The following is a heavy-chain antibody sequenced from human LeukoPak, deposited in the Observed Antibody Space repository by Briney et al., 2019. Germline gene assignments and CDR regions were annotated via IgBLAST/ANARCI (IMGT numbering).Heavy chain of an antibody. Sequence: GGSLRLSCAASGFTFSDYYMSWIRQAPGKGLEWVSYISSSGITIYYADSVKGRFTISRDNAKNSLYLQMNSLRAEDTAVYYCARDIEDYAYYYGMDVWGQGTTVTVSS. J-gene: IGHJ6*02. D-gene: IGHD4-17*01. CDR1: GFTFSDYY. CDR2: ISSSGITI. CDR3: ARDIEDYAYYYGMDV. V-gene: IGHV3-11*01.